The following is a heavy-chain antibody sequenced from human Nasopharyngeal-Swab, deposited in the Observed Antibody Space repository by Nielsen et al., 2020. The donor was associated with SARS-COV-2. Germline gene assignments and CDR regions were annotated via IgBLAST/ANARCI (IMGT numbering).Heavy chain of an antibody. V-gene: IGHV5-10-1*01. CDR3: ARQYQNYFGSGDYHGAFDI. CDR2: VDPSDSYT. Sequence: GESLKISCEGSGYSFSNYWISWVRQVPGKGLEWMGKVDPSDSYTDYSPSLRGHVTISVDRSNSTAYLQWSSLKASDTAMYYCARQYQNYFGSGDYHGAFDIWGQGTMVTVSS. CDR1: GYSFSNYW. D-gene: IGHD3-10*01. J-gene: IGHJ3*02.